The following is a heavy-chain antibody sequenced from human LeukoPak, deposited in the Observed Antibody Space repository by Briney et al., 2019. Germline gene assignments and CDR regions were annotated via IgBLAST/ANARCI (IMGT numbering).Heavy chain of an antibody. Sequence: GESLKISCKAYGYSFFSNYWIAWVRQMPGKGLEWMGILYPGDSDSRYSPSFQGQVTISADKSISTAYLQWSSLQASDTAMYYCARASRDGYNQNFDYWGQGTQVTVSS. CDR3: ARASRDGYNQNFDY. CDR1: GYSFFSNYW. V-gene: IGHV5-51*01. CDR2: LYPGDSDS. J-gene: IGHJ4*02. D-gene: IGHD5-24*01.